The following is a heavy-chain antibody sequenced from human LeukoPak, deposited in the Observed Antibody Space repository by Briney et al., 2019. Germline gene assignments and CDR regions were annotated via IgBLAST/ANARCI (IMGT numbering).Heavy chain of an antibody. CDR2: IFYSGST. V-gene: IGHV4-34*12. Sequence: SETLFLTCAVHGGSFSGDYWGWVRQPPAKALEWIGNIFYSGSTYYGPSLKSRVTISLDTSRNQFSLKLNSVTAADTAVYYCAKSNGYGLIDIWGQGTMVTVSS. CDR3: AKSNGYGLIDI. J-gene: IGHJ3*02. D-gene: IGHD3-22*01. CDR1: GGSFSGDY.